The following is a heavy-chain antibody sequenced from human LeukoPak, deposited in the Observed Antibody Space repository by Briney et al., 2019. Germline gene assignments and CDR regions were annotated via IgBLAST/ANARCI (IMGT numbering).Heavy chain of an antibody. D-gene: IGHD6-13*01. CDR3: ARDIASTSDGSDY. CDR2: INPDSGGT. J-gene: IGHJ4*02. Sequence: GASVNLSCKAFGYTFTGYYIHWVRQGPGQGLELLGWINPDSGGTNYAQKFQGRVTVTRDTSISTAYMDLSSLGSDDTAVYYCARDIASTSDGSDYWGQGTLVTVSS. CDR1: GYTFTGYY. V-gene: IGHV1-2*02.